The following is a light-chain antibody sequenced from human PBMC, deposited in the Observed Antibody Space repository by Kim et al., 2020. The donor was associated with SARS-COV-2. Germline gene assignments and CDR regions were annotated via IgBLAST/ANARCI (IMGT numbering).Light chain of an antibody. CDR1: SNDVGAYDY. CDR3: CSYAGSYIWV. V-gene: IGLV2-11*01. J-gene: IGLJ3*02. CDR2: EVT. Sequence: GQSVNISCTGTSNDVGAYDYVSWCQQHPGKAPKLILYEVTKRPSGVPDRFSGSKSGNTTSLTISGLQAEDEADYYCCSYAGSYIWVFGGGTQLTVL.